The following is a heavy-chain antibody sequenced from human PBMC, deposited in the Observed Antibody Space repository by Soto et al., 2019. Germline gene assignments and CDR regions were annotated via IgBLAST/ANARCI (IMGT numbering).Heavy chain of an antibody. J-gene: IGHJ4*02. Sequence: GGSLRLSCVASGFTFSSHAMHWVRQVPGKGLEWVAVIWYDGSKKYYADSVKGRFTVARDDSKNTLYLQMNSLRVEDTAVYYCSRDPGYSNYDFDDWGQRYLVTVSS. V-gene: IGHV3-33*01. CDR3: SRDPGYSNYDFDD. CDR2: IWYDGSKK. CDR1: GFTFSSHA. D-gene: IGHD5-12*01.